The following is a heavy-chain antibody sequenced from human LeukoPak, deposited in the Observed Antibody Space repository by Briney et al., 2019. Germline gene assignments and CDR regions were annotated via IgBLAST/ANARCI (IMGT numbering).Heavy chain of an antibody. J-gene: IGHJ4*02. V-gene: IGHV5-51*01. CDR2: IYPGDSDT. CDR1: GYSFTSYW. CDR3: ARRYYYDSSGHYYFDY. Sequence: PGESLKISCKGSGYSFTSYWIGWVRQMPGKGLEWMGIIYPGDSDTRYSPSLQGQVTISADKSISTAYLQWSSLKASDTAMYYCARRYYYDSSGHYYFDYWGQGTLVTVSS. D-gene: IGHD3-22*01.